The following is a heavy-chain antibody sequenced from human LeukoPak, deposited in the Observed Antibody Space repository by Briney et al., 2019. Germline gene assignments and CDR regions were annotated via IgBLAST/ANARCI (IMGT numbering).Heavy chain of an antibody. V-gene: IGHV4-59*01. J-gene: IGHJ5*02. D-gene: IGHD2/OR15-2a*01. Sequence: PSETLSLTCTVSGGSISSYYWSWIRQPPGKGLEWIGYIYYSGSTNYNPSLKSRVTISVDTSKNQFSLKLSSVTAADTAVYYCARLTYRFYGPPGWFDPWGRGTLVAVSS. CDR3: ARLTYRFYGPPGWFDP. CDR1: GGSISSYY. CDR2: IYYSGST.